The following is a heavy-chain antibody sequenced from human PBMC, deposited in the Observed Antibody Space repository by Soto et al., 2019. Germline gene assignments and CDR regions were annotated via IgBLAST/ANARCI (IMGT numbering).Heavy chain of an antibody. CDR2: ISAYNGNT. D-gene: IGHD4-17*01. V-gene: IGHV1-18*04. J-gene: IGHJ6*02. Sequence: ASVKVSCKDSGYTFTSYGISWVRQAPGQGLDWMGWISAYNGNTNYAQKLQGRVTMTTDTSTSTAYMELRSLRSDDTAVYYCARGGSRVYGDYVYYYYGMDVWGQGTTVTVSS. CDR3: ARGGSRVYGDYVYYYYGMDV. CDR1: GYTFTSYG.